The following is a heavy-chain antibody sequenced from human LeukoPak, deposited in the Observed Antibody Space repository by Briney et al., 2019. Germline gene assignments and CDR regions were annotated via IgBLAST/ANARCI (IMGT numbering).Heavy chain of an antibody. CDR1: GFTFSTYT. Sequence: GESLRLSCAASGFTFSTYTMNWVRQAPGKGLEWLSSISSSSHIYYADSVKGRFTISRDNARNSLYLQMNSLRAEDTAKYYCARGGGDIPIDYWGQGTLVIVSS. D-gene: IGHD2-21*02. V-gene: IGHV3-21*06. CDR2: ISSSSHI. CDR3: ARGGGDIPIDY. J-gene: IGHJ4*02.